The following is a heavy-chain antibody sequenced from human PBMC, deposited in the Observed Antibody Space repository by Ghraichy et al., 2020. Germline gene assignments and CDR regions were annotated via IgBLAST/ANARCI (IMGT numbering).Heavy chain of an antibody. V-gene: IGHV4-39*01. D-gene: IGHD5-24*01. J-gene: IGHJ6*02. CDR3: ASRRFSYYYGMDV. Sequence: SETLSLTCTVSGGSISSSSYYWGWIRQPPGKGLEWIGSIYYSGSTYYNPSLKSRVTISVDTSKNQFSLKLSSVTAADTAVYYCASRRFSYYYGMDVWGQGTTVTVSS. CDR2: IYYSGST. CDR1: GGSISSSSYY.